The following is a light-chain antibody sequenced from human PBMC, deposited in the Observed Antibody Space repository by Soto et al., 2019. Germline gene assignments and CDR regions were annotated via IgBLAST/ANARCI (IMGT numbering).Light chain of an antibody. Sequence: QSALTQPASVSGSTGQSITISCTGTTSDVGSYNLVSWYQQHPGKVPKLVIYEVTKRPSGISNRFSGSKSGNTASLTISWLQVEDEADYYCCSYAGSTTFPVLFGGGTKLTVL. CDR3: CSYAGSTTFPVL. J-gene: IGLJ2*01. CDR2: EVT. V-gene: IGLV2-23*02. CDR1: TSDVGSYNL.